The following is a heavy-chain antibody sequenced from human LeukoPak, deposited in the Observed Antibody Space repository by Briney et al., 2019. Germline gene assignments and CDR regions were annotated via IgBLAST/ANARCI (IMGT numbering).Heavy chain of an antibody. V-gene: IGHV4-34*01. CDR1: AGSFSGYY. CDR3: ARGQRLHYDSSGYKALSY. D-gene: IGHD3-22*01. J-gene: IGHJ4*02. CDR2: INHSGST. Sequence: SQTLSLTCAVYAGSFSGYYWGWIRQPPGKWLEWLGEINHSGSTNYNPSLKSRVTTSVDTSKNQFSLKLSSVTAADTAVYYCARGQRLHYDSSGYKALSYWGQGTLVTVSS.